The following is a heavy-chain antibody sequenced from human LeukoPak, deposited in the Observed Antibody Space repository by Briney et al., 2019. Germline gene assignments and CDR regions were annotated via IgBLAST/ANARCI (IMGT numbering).Heavy chain of an antibody. CDR1: GFTFSSYS. CDR3: ARVIGSYGDSAY. Sequence: GGSLRLSCAASGFTFSSYSMNWVRQAPGKGLEWLSYISSTSSAIYYADSLKGRFTISRDNAKNSLYLQMDSLRAEDTAVYYCARVIGSYGDSAYWGQGALVTVSS. V-gene: IGHV3-48*04. D-gene: IGHD3-16*01. J-gene: IGHJ4*02. CDR2: ISSTSSAI.